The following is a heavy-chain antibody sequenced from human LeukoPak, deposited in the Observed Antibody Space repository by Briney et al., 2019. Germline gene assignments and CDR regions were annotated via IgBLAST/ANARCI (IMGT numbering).Heavy chain of an antibody. D-gene: IGHD4-23*01. CDR2: ISAYNGNT. J-gene: IGHJ4*02. CDR1: GYTFTSYV. V-gene: IGHV1-18*01. CDR3: ARVDSGGNSDFDYFDY. Sequence: ASVKVSCNASGYTFTSYVITWVRQAPGQGLEWMGWISAYNGNTNYAQKFQVRVTMTTDTSTSTAYMELRSLRSDDTAVYYCARVDSGGNSDFDYFDYWGQGTLVTVSS.